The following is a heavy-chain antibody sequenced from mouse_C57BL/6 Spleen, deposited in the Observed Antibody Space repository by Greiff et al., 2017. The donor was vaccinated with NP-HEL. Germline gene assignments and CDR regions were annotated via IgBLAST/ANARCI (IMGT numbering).Heavy chain of an antibody. Sequence: DVQLVESGGGLVKPGGSLKLSCAASGFTFSDYGMHWVRQAPEKGLEWVAYISSGSSTIYYADTVKGRFTISRDNAKNTLFLQMTSLRSEDTAMYYCARRPGSRYYAMDYWGQGTSVTVSS. V-gene: IGHV5-17*01. CDR2: ISSGSSTI. CDR1: GFTFSDYG. J-gene: IGHJ4*01. CDR3: ARRPGSRYYAMDY. D-gene: IGHD1-1*01.